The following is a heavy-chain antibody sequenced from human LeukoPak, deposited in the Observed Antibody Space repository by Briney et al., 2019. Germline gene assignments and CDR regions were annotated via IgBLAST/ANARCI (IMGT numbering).Heavy chain of an antibody. D-gene: IGHD6-19*01. Sequence: ASVKVSCKASGYTFTGYYMHWVRQAPGQGLEWMGRINPNSGGTNYAQKFQGRVTMTRDTSISTAYMELSRLRSDDTAVYYCARAYEGSSGRRGFDYWGQGTLVTVSS. CDR2: INPNSGGT. V-gene: IGHV1-2*06. J-gene: IGHJ4*02. CDR1: GYTFTGYY. CDR3: ARAYEGSSGRRGFDY.